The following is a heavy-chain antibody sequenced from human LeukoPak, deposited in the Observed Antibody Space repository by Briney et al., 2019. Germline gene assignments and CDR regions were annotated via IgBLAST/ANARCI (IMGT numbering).Heavy chain of an antibody. CDR2: ISWNSGSI. D-gene: IGHD5-18*01. V-gene: IGHV3-9*01. CDR3: AKDIQVFISYGFDY. J-gene: IGHJ4*02. Sequence: GGSLRLSCAASGFTFEDYAMHWVRHAPGKGLEWVSGISWNSGSIGYADSVKGRFTIPRDNAKNSLYLQMNSLRAEDTALYYCAKDIQVFISYGFDYWGQGTLVTVSS. CDR1: GFTFEDYA.